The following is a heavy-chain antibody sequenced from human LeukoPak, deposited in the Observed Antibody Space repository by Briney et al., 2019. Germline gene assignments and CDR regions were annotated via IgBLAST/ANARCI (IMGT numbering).Heavy chain of an antibody. J-gene: IGHJ4*02. V-gene: IGHV3-9*03. CDR2: ISWNSGSI. Sequence: ALRLSCAASGFTFSSYAMHWVRQAPGKGLEWVSGISWNSGSIGYADSVKGRFTISRDNAKNSLYLQMNSLRAEDMALYYCAKGSSRWLDYYFDYWGQGTLVTVSS. CDR3: AKGSSRWLDYYFDY. D-gene: IGHD6-19*01. CDR1: GFTFSSYA.